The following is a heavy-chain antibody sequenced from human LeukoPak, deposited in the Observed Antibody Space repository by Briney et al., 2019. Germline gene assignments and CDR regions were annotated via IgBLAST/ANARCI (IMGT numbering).Heavy chain of an antibody. V-gene: IGHV3-23*01. D-gene: IGHD3-22*01. Sequence: GGSLRLSCAVSGITLSNYGMSWVRQAPGKGLEWVAGLGGSGGTTNYADSVKGRFTISRDNRKNILYLQMNSLRAEDTAVYFCAKRGVVIRVILVGFHKEAYYFDSWGQGALVTVSS. CDR1: GITLSNYG. CDR3: AKRGVVIRVILVGFHKEAYYFDS. CDR2: LGGSGGTT. J-gene: IGHJ4*02.